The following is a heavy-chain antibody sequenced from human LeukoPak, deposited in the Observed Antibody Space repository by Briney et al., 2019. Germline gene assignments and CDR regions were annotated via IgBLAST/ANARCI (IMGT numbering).Heavy chain of an antibody. CDR3: ARENSGSYLSWFDP. CDR2: ISSSSYI. CDR1: GFTFSSYS. Sequence: GGSLRLSCAASGFTFSSYSMNWVRQAPGKGLEWVSSISSSSYIYYADSVKGRFTISRDNAKNSLYLQMNSLRAEDTAVYYCARENSGSYLSWFDPWGQGTLVTVSS. V-gene: IGHV3-21*01. D-gene: IGHD1-26*01. J-gene: IGHJ5*02.